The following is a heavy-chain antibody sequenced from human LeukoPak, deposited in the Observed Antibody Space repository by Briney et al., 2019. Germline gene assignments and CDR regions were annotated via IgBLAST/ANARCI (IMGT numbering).Heavy chain of an antibody. Sequence: ETLSLTCTVSGGSISSSSYYWGWIRQPPGKGLEWIGSIYYSGSTYYNPSLKSRVTISVDTSKNQFSLKLSSVTAADTAVYYCARGGYCGGDCYFYYWGQGTLVTVSS. CDR1: GGSISSSSYY. V-gene: IGHV4-39*07. CDR2: IYYSGST. D-gene: IGHD2-21*02. J-gene: IGHJ4*02. CDR3: ARGGYCGGDCYFYY.